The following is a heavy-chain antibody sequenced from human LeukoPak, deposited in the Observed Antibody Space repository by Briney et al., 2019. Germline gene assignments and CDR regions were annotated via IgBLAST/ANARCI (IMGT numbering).Heavy chain of an antibody. CDR3: ANYHDYSNFQGAYYLDY. CDR2: MHYSGST. CDR1: GDSIRSYY. V-gene: IGHV4-59*08. J-gene: IGHJ4*02. Sequence: SETLSLTCIVSGDSIRSYYWSWIRQPPGKGLEWIAYMHYSGSTNYNPSLKSRVAISVDTSKNQFSLKLSSVTAADTAVYYCANYHDYSNFQGAYYLDYWGQGTLVTVSS. D-gene: IGHD4-11*01.